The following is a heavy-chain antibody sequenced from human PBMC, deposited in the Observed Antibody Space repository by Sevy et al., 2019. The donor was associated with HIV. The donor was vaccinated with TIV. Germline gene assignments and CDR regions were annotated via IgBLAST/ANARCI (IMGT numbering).Heavy chain of an antibody. Sequence: ASVKVSCKTSGYMFSDYFIYWVRQAPGQGLECMGWLSPHSGGTKYAQKFQGRVTMTRDTSISTAYMELTTPRSDDTAVYYCAREVGSSDKKSYYFDFWGQGTLVTVSS. CDR3: AREVGSSDKKSYYFDF. CDR1: GYMFSDYF. V-gene: IGHV1-2*02. J-gene: IGHJ4*02. D-gene: IGHD1-26*01. CDR2: LSPHSGGT.